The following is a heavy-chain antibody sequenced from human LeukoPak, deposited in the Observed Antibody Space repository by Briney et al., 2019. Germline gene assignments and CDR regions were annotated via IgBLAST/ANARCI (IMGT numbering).Heavy chain of an antibody. Sequence: PGGSLRLSCAASGFNFANHAMSWVRQTPGKGLEWVSAISGGGDITYYADSVKGRFTISRDNSKDTLFLQMHSLRPEDTAVYYCVREDTPAIANYWGQGTLVTISS. D-gene: IGHD2-21*01. J-gene: IGHJ4*02. CDR2: ISGGGDIT. CDR1: GFNFANHA. V-gene: IGHV3-23*01. CDR3: VREDTPAIANY.